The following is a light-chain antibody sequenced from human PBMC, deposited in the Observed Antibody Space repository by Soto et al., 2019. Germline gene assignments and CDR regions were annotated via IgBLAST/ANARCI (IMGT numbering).Light chain of an antibody. V-gene: IGKV1-5*03. J-gene: IGKJ2*01. CDR3: QQYNAYPHT. CDR2: KAS. CDR1: QSVTAW. Sequence: DIQMTQSPSTLSASVGDRVTITCRASQSVTAWLAWYQQKPGKPPKLLIYKASSLDSGVPSRFTGSGSGTDFTLTISSLQPDDFATYYCQQYNAYPHTFGPGTKLEIK.